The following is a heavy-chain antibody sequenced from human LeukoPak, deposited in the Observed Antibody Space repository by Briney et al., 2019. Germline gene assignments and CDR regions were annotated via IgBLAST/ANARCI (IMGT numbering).Heavy chain of an antibody. CDR3: ASDYGGNFPDAFDI. CDR1: GGSISSYY. V-gene: IGHV4-59*01. Sequence: SETLSLTCTVPGGSISSYYWSWVRQPPGKGREWLGYIYYSGSTNYNPSLKSRVTISVDTSKNQFSLTLSSVTAADTAVYYCASDYGGNFPDAFDIWGQGTLVTVSS. CDR2: IYYSGST. D-gene: IGHD4-23*01. J-gene: IGHJ3*02.